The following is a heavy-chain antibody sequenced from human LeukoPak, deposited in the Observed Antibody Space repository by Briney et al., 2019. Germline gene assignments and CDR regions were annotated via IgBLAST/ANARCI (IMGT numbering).Heavy chain of an antibody. CDR2: INHSGST. CDR1: GGSFSGYY. CDR3: ARAPRPANDYGDYYYYYGMDV. Sequence: PSETLSLTCAVYGGSFSGYYWSWIRQPPGKGLEWIGEINHSGSTNYNPSLKSRVTISVDTSKNQFSLKLSSVTAADTAVYYCARAPRPANDYGDYYYYYGMDVWGQGTLVTVSS. V-gene: IGHV4-34*01. J-gene: IGHJ6*02. D-gene: IGHD4-17*01.